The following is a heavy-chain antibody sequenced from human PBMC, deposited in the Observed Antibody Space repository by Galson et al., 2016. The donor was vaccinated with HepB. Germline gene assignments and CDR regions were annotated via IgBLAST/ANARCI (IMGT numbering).Heavy chain of an antibody. D-gene: IGHD3-9*01. V-gene: IGHV1-69*13. Sequence: SVKVSCKASGGTFSNYAVNWVRQAPGQGPEWMGGILPIFGTISYAQKFQGRVTIIADESTSTAYLELSSLRSEDTAVYFCARGAWGYDILTGYPAFLHGDYFDHWGQGTLVTVSS. CDR1: GGTFSNYA. J-gene: IGHJ4*02. CDR3: ARGAWGYDILTGYPAFLHGDYFDH. CDR2: ILPIFGTI.